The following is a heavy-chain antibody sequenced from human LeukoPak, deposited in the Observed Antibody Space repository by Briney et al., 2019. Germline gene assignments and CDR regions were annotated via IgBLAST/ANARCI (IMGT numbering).Heavy chain of an antibody. CDR3: ARDYYDSSGYYYFDY. D-gene: IGHD3-22*01. CDR1: GFTFSSYS. V-gene: IGHV3-21*01. J-gene: IGHJ4*02. Sequence: RAGGSLRLSCAASGFTFSSYSMNWVRQAPGKGPEWVSSISSSSSYIYYADSVKGRFTISRDNAKNSLYLQMNSRRAEGTAVYYCARDYYDSSGYYYFDYWGQGTLVTVSS. CDR2: ISSSSSYI.